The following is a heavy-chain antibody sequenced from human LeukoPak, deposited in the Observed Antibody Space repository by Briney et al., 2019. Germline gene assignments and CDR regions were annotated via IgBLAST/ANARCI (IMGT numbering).Heavy chain of an antibody. Sequence: GGSLRLSCAASGFTFDDYGMSWVRQAPGKGLEWVSVIYSGGSTYYADSVKGRFTISRDNSKNTLYLQMNSLRAEDTAVYYCARDYRYNWSRDAFDIWGQGTMVTVSS. J-gene: IGHJ3*02. CDR2: IYSGGST. V-gene: IGHV3-53*01. CDR3: ARDYRYNWSRDAFDI. D-gene: IGHD1-1*01. CDR1: GFTFDDYG.